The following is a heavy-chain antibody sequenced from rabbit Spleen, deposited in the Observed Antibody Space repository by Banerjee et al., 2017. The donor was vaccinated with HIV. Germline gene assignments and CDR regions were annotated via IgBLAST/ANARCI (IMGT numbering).Heavy chain of an antibody. CDR2: IDVVNSGDT. Sequence: QEQLEESGGGLVKPEGSLTLTCKASGVSFNDKDVMCWVHQAPGKGLEWITCIDVVNSGDTYSASWAKGRFTISETSSTTVTLQMTSLTAADTATYFCARDLTDVIGWNFGWWGPGTLVTVS. J-gene: IGHJ6*01. D-gene: IGHD4-1*01. V-gene: IGHV1S45*01. CDR3: ARDLTDVIGWNFGW. CDR1: GVSFNDKDV.